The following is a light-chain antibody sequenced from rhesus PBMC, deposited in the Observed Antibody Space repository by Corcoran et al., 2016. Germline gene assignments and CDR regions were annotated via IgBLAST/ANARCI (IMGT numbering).Light chain of an antibody. CDR2: CDT. Sequence: QSVLTQPPSASEAARKSVTISCSGSSSNIRSNGVSWYQQLPGAPPNLLIFCDTQRASGVSDRFSGSQSGTSASLAISGLQTEDEADYYCASWDDSLGGYIFGSGTRLTAL. CDR3: ASWDDSLGGYI. V-gene: IGLV1-60*01. CDR1: SSNIRSNG. J-gene: IGLJ1*01.